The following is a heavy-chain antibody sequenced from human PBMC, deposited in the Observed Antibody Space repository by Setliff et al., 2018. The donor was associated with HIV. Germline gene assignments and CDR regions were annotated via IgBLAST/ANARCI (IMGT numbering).Heavy chain of an antibody. CDR2: ISAYNGNT. J-gene: IGHJ2*01. CDR1: GYTFTSYG. V-gene: IGHV1-18*01. D-gene: IGHD3-9*01. CDR3: ARELTGYYIGWYFDL. Sequence: GASVKVSCKASGYTFTSYGISWVRQAPGQGLEWMGWISAYNGNTNYAQKLQGRVTMTTDTSTSTAYMELRSLRSDDTAVYYCARELTGYYIGWYFDLRGRGTLVTVSS.